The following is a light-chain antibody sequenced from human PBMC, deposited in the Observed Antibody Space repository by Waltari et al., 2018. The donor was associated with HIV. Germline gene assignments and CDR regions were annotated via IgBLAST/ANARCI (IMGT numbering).Light chain of an antibody. CDR1: SDDIGGYNY. V-gene: IGLV2-8*01. CDR3: SSFAGSNTVV. CDR2: EVN. J-gene: IGLJ2*01. Sequence: QSALTQPPSASGSLGQSVTISCSGTSDDIGGYNYVFWYQQYPAKAPQLLIYEVNKRPSGVPDRFSGSKSLNTTSLTVSVLQAEDEAHYFCSSFAGSNTVVFGGGTKLTVL.